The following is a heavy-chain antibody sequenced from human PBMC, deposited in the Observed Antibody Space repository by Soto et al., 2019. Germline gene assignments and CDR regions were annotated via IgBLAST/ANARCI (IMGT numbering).Heavy chain of an antibody. J-gene: IGHJ4*02. Sequence: GGSLRLSCAASGFTFTNVAMTWVRQAPGKGLEWVSTITDSGGSTDYADSVKGRFTISRDNSKSTLYLQMNNRRADDTAVYYCAKLYWNPRYFDYWGQGARVTVSS. CDR1: GFTFTNVA. V-gene: IGHV3-23*01. CDR2: ITDSGGST. CDR3: AKLYWNPRYFDY. D-gene: IGHD1-1*01.